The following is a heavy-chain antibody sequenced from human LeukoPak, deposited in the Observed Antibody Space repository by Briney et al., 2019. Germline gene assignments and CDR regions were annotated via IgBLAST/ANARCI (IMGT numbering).Heavy chain of an antibody. CDR3: ARPYYYDSRIDP. CDR1: GGSISSGDYY. D-gene: IGHD3-22*01. CDR2: MYYSGNT. Sequence: SQTLSLTCTVSGGSISSGDYYWSWIRQPPGKGLEWIAYMYYSGNTYYNPSLKSRVTMSADTSKNQLSLKLSSVTAAVTAVYYCARPYYYDSRIDPWGQGILVTVSS. V-gene: IGHV4-30-4*01. J-gene: IGHJ5*02.